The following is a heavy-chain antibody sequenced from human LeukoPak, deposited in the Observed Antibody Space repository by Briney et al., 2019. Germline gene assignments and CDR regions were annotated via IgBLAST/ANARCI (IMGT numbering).Heavy chain of an antibody. CDR1: GFTFSSYA. V-gene: IGHV3-23*01. J-gene: IGHJ4*02. D-gene: IGHD3-3*01. Sequence: TGGSLRLSCAASGFTFSSYAMSWVRQAPGKGLEWVSAISGSGGSTYYADSVKGRFTISRDNSKNTLYLQMNSLRAEDTAVYYCAKLTGITIFGVTYKGYWGQGTLVTVSS. CDR3: AKLTGITIFGVTYKGY. CDR2: ISGSGGST.